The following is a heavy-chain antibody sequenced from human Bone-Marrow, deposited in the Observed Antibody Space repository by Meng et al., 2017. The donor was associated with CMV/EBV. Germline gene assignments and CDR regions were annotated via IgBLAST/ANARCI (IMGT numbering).Heavy chain of an antibody. D-gene: IGHD5-18*01. CDR2: INPNSGGT. Sequence: ASVKVSCKASGYTFTGYYMHWVRQAPGQGLEWMGWINPNSGGTNYAQKFQGRVTMTRDTSISTAYMELSRLRSDDTAVYYCARGGGYSYGYSSGFDPWGQGTRVTVSS. CDR3: ARGGGYSYGYSSGFDP. V-gene: IGHV1-2*02. J-gene: IGHJ5*02. CDR1: GYTFTGYY.